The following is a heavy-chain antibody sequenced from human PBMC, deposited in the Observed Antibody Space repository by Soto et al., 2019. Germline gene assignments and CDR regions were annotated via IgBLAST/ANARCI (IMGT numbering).Heavy chain of an antibody. J-gene: IGHJ6*02. V-gene: IGHV5-51*01. Sequence: PGESLKISCLGSGYSFSSYWMGWVRQVPGKGLEWMGNINRGDSDTRYNPSLQGQVTISADKSISTAYLQWSRLKASDNAMYYCARQTGTSRGHGMDVWGQGTTGIVSS. CDR2: INRGDSDT. CDR1: GYSFSSYW. CDR3: ARQTGTSRGHGMDV. D-gene: IGHD1-7*01.